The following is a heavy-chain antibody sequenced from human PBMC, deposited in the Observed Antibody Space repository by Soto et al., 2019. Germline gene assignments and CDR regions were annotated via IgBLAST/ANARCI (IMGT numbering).Heavy chain of an antibody. V-gene: IGHV4-39*01. CDR3: ARHHFYCSGGACYLKAYYYYAMDV. J-gene: IGHJ6*02. CDR1: GGSVSSNSYS. CDR2: IYSSENT. Sequence: SETLSLTCTVSGGSVSSNSYSWGWIRQSPGKGLEWIGTIYSSENTYYNPSLLSRVTISVDPSKNQFSLKLSSVTAADTAVYYCARHHFYCSGGACYLKAYYYYAMDVWGQGTTVTVSS. D-gene: IGHD2-15*01.